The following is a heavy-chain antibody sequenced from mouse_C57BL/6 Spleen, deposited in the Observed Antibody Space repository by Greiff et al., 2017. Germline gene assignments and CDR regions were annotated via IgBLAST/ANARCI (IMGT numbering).Heavy chain of an antibody. Sequence: EVMLVESGGGLVKPGGSLKLSCAASGFTFSSYAMSWVRQTPEKRLEWVATISDGGSYTYYPDNVKGRFTISRDNAKNNLYLQMSHLKSEDTAMYYCAREGYGGGRFDYWGQGTTLTVSS. CDR1: GFTFSSYA. D-gene: IGHD3-1*01. CDR2: ISDGGSYT. J-gene: IGHJ2*01. V-gene: IGHV5-4*01. CDR3: AREGYGGGRFDY.